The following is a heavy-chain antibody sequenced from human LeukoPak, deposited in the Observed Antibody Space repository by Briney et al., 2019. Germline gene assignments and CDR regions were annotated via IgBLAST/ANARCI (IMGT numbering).Heavy chain of an antibody. CDR3: ARVYDSSGYYLEYFQH. J-gene: IGHJ1*01. V-gene: IGHV4-59*01. D-gene: IGHD3-22*01. Sequence: SETLSLTCTVSGGSISSYYWSWIRQPPGKGLEWIGYIYYSGSTNYNPSLKSRVTISVDTSKNQFSLKLSSVTAADTAVYYCARVYDSSGYYLEYFQHWGQGTLVTVSS. CDR2: IYYSGST. CDR1: GGSISSYY.